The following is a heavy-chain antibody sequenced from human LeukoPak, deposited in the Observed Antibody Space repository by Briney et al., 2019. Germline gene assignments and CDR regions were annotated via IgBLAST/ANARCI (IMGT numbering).Heavy chain of an antibody. CDR2: ISGSGGST. D-gene: IGHD3-22*01. V-gene: IGHV3-23*01. CDR3: AKAGGHYYDSSGYRDY. CDR1: GFTFSSYA. Sequence: GGSLRLSCAASGFTFSSYAMSWVRQAPGKGLELASAISGSGGSTYYADSVKGRFTISRDNSKNTLYLQMNSLRAEDTAVYYCAKAGGHYYDSSGYRDYWGQGTLVTVSS. J-gene: IGHJ4*02.